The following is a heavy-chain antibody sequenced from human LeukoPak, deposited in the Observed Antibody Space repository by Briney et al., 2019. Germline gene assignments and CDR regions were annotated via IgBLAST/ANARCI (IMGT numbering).Heavy chain of an antibody. CDR2: IDKKDNLYAT. Sequence: GGSLKLSCAASGFTFSGSAVHWVRQSSGKGLEWVGHIDKKDNLYATAYAESVKGRFTISRDDSKDTAFLHMDSLKTEDTALYYCTRDRGTYSWFDPWGQGTLVTVSS. V-gene: IGHV3-73*01. D-gene: IGHD1-26*01. CDR3: TRDRGTYSWFDP. J-gene: IGHJ5*02. CDR1: GFTFSGSA.